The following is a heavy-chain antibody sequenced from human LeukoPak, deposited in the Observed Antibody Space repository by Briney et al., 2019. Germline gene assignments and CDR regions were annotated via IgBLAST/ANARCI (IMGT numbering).Heavy chain of an antibody. Sequence: VGSLRLSCAASGFTFSSYAMSWVRQAPGKGLEWVSAISGSGGSTYYADSVKGRFTISRDNSKNTLYLQMNSLRAEDTAVYYCAKGPDRNYYFDYWGQGTLVTVSS. CDR3: AKGPDRNYYFDY. CDR2: ISGSGGST. V-gene: IGHV3-23*01. CDR1: GFTFSSYA. D-gene: IGHD3-22*01. J-gene: IGHJ4*02.